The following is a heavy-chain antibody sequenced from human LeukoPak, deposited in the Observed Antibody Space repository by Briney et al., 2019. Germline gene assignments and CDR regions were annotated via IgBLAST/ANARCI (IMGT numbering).Heavy chain of an antibody. Sequence: ASVKVSCKASGYTFTSHGISWVRQAPGQGLEWMGWISAYNGNTNYAQNLQGRVTMTTDTSTSTAYMELRSLRSDDTAVYYCARASRIFGSGSYFYYWGQGTLVTVSS. CDR2: ISAYNGNT. J-gene: IGHJ4*02. V-gene: IGHV1-18*01. CDR3: ARASRIFGSGSYFYY. CDR1: GYTFTSHG. D-gene: IGHD3-10*01.